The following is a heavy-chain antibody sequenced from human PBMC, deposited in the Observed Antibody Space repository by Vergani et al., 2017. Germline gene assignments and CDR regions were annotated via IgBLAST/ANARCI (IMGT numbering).Heavy chain of an antibody. CDR2: LSASDRRT. CDR1: GFDFSKAW. D-gene: IGHD6-19*01. CDR3: AKVGRSEVAGTFGAFDI. V-gene: IGHV3-23*04. Sequence: EVRLVESGGGLVKPGGSLRLSCQVSGFDFSKAWMNWVRQSPGKGLEWVSTLSASDRRTHYADSVKGRFTISRDNSKNTLFLHMNSLRPEDTAVYYCAKVGRSEVAGTFGAFDIWGQGTMVTVSS. J-gene: IGHJ3*02.